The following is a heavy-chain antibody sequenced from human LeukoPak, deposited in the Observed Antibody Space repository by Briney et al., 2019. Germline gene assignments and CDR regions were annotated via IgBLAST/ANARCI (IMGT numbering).Heavy chain of an antibody. CDR3: ARFWTGYLPDY. D-gene: IGHD3/OR15-3a*01. CDR1: GYTFTTYA. V-gene: IGHV1-18*01. J-gene: IGHJ4*02. CDR2: ISTYNGNT. Sequence: GASAKVSCKASGYTFTTYAVSWVRQAPGQGLEWMGWISTYNGNTEYVKSLQGRVTMTTDTSSSTAYMELRCLKSDDTAVYYCARFWTGYLPDYWGQGTLVTVSS.